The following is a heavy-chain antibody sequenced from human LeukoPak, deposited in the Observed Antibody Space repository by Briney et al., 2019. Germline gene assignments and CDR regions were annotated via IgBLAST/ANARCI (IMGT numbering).Heavy chain of an antibody. Sequence: GESLKISCKGSGYTFTSYWIAWVRQMPGKGLEWMGIIYPVDSDTSYSPSFQGQVTISADKSISTSYLQWSSLKASDTAMYYCARTYAGSGWLALVNAFDIWGQGTMVTVSS. D-gene: IGHD6-19*01. CDR1: GYTFTSYW. J-gene: IGHJ3*02. V-gene: IGHV5-51*01. CDR2: IYPVDSDT. CDR3: ARTYAGSGWLALVNAFDI.